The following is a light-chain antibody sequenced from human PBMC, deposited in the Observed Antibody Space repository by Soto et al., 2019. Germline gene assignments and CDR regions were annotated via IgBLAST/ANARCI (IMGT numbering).Light chain of an antibody. V-gene: IGKV3-15*01. CDR1: QSVSSN. CDR2: GAS. J-gene: IGKJ4*01. CDR3: QQYNNWPPLP. Sequence: EIVMTQSPATLSVSPGERATLSCRASQSVSSNLAWYQQKPGQAPRLLIYGASTRATGIPARFSGSGSGTEFTLTISSLQSEDFAVYYCQQYNNWPPLPFGGGTNVDI.